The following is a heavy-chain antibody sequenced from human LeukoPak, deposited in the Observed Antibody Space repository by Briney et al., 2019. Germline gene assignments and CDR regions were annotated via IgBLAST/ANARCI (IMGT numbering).Heavy chain of an antibody. J-gene: IGHJ4*02. CDR1: GFTFGSYW. CDR2: IKQDGSEK. CDR3: ARDLADIVVVPAAIPQTFDY. Sequence: GGSLRLSCAASGFTFGSYWMSWVRQAPGKGLEWVANIKQDGSEKYYVDSVKGRFTISRDNAKNSLYLQMNSLRAEDTAVYYCARDLADIVVVPAAIPQTFDYWGQGTLVTVSS. V-gene: IGHV3-7*01. D-gene: IGHD2-2*02.